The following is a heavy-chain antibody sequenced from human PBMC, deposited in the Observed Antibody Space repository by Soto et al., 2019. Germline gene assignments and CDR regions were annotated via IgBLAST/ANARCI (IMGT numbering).Heavy chain of an antibody. CDR2: VYYRGRS. D-gene: IGHD2-8*01. CDR3: VSQRTSVLTQAYFDY. V-gene: IGHV4-39*01. J-gene: IGHJ4*02. Sequence: LSLTCTVSGGSVSNSNYYWGWIRQSPGKGLEWIGSVYYRGRSYSKSSVKSRVTISVDTSKNQFSLNLNSVTASDTAVYYCVSQRTSVLTQAYFDYWGPGALVTVS. CDR1: GGSVSNSNYY.